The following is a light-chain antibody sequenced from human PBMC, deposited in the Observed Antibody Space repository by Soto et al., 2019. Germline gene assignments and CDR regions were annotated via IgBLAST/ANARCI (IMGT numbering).Light chain of an antibody. J-gene: IGLJ2*01. CDR1: SSDVGGYNY. CDR3: SSYTSSSTLVV. CDR2: EVN. V-gene: IGLV2-14*01. Sequence: QSALTQPASVSGSPGQSITISCTGTSSDVGGYNYVSWYQQHPGKAPKLMIYEVNNRPSGVSNRFSGSKSGNTASLTISGXXXXXXXXXYCSSYTSSSTLVVFGGGTKLTVL.